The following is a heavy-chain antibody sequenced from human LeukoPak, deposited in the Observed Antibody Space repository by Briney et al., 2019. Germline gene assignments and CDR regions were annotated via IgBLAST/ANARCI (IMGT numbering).Heavy chain of an antibody. CDR1: GSTFSSYA. Sequence: GGSLRLSCAASGSTFSSYAMSWVRQAPGKGLEWVSAISGSGGSTYYADSVKGRFTISRDNSKNTLYLQMNSLRAEDTAVYYCAKSPGRYSGYDFAYFDYWGQGTLVTVSS. J-gene: IGHJ4*02. CDR3: AKSPGRYSGYDFAYFDY. D-gene: IGHD5-12*01. V-gene: IGHV3-23*01. CDR2: ISGSGGST.